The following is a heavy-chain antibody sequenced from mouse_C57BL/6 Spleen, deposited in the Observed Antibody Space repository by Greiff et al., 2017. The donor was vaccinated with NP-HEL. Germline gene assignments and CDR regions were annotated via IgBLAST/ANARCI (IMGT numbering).Heavy chain of an antibody. Sequence: QVQLQQSGPELVKPGASVKISCKASGYTFTDSYINWVKQRPGQGLEWIGWIFPGRGSPYYNEKFKGKATLTVDKSSSTAYMLLSSLTSEDSAVYFCARERADSSGPGYFDYWGQGTTLTVSS. V-gene: IGHV1-75*01. J-gene: IGHJ2*01. CDR2: IFPGRGSP. CDR1: GYTFTDSY. D-gene: IGHD3-2*02. CDR3: ARERADSSGPGYFDY.